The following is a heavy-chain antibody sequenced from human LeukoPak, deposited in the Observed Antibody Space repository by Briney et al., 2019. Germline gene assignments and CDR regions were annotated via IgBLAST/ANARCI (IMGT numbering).Heavy chain of an antibody. J-gene: IGHJ4*02. D-gene: IGHD3-10*01. Sequence: SETLSLTCTVSGGSISSYFWSWIRQPPGKGLEWIGYIYYSGGIDYKYNPSLKSRVTFSVDTSKNHFSLKMNSVTAADTAVYYCARASLFGSGRYSAFGYWGQGALVTVSS. CDR3: ARASLFGSGRYSAFGY. CDR2: IYYSGGI. V-gene: IGHV4-59*12. CDR1: GGSISSYF.